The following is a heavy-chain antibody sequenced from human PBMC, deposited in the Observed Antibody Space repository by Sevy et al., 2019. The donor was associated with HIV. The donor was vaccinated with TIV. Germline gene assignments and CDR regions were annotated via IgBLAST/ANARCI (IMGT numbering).Heavy chain of an antibody. CDR3: AKNWLPGGRYFSRHGFDV. D-gene: IGHD3-10*01. CDR2: ILHDGSYR. J-gene: IGHJ6*02. Sequence: GGSLRLSCAASGFTFSSYDMHWVRQAPGKGLEWVAIILHDGSYREYVDSVRGRFTMSRDNSKNTMYLQMNGLLIEDTAVYYCAKNWLPGGRYFSRHGFDVWGRGTTVTVSS. V-gene: IGHV3-30*18. CDR1: GFTFSSYD.